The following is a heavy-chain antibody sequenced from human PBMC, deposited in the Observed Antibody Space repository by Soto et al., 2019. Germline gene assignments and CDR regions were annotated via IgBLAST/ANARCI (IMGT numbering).Heavy chain of an antibody. CDR1: GFTFSSYW. D-gene: IGHD6-6*01. Sequence: GGSLRLSCAASGFTFSSYWMSCVRQAPGKGLEWLANIKQDGSVKYYVDSVKGRFTISRDNAKNSLYLPMNSLRAEDTAVYYCARDQRQQLVLPFRKDNWFDPWGQGTLVTVSS. J-gene: IGHJ5*02. CDR2: IKQDGSVK. V-gene: IGHV3-7*01. CDR3: ARDQRQQLVLPFRKDNWFDP.